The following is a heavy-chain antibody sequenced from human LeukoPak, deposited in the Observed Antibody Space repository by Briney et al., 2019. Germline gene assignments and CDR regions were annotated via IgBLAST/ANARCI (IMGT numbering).Heavy chain of an antibody. Sequence: PGGSLRLXCAASGFTFSSYAMSWVRQAPGKGLEWVSAISGSGGSTYYADSVKGRFTISRDNSKNTLYLQMNSLRAEDTAVYYCAKGGYCSGGSCYWGAFDIWGQGTMVTVSS. CDR2: ISGSGGST. CDR3: AKGGYCSGGSCYWGAFDI. V-gene: IGHV3-23*01. D-gene: IGHD2-15*01. CDR1: GFTFSSYA. J-gene: IGHJ3*02.